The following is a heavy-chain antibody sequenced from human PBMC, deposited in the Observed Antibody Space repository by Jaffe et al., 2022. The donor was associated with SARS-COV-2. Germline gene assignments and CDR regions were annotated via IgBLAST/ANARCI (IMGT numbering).Heavy chain of an antibody. D-gene: IGHD2-2*01. CDR3: ARDESTGYAHFDY. Sequence: QVQLVESGGGVVQPGRSLRLSCAASGFTFSSYGMHWVRQAPGKGLEWVAVIWYDGSNKYYADSVKGRFTISRDNSKNTLYLQMNSLRAEDTAVYYCARDESTGYAHFDYWGQGTLVTVSS. V-gene: IGHV3-33*01. J-gene: IGHJ4*02. CDR1: GFTFSSYG. CDR2: IWYDGSNK.